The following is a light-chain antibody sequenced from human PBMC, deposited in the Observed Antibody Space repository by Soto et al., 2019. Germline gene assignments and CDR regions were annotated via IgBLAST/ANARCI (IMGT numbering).Light chain of an antibody. CDR3: VQALQSPPWT. CDR2: LGS. Sequence: TQSPLTLPVTPRETSSISCRSTQSFLHSNGYNYLDWYLQKPGQSPQLLIYLGSNRASGVPDRFSGSGSGTDFTLKISRVEAEDVGVYYCVQALQSPPWTFGQGTKVDVK. V-gene: IGKV2-28*01. CDR1: QSFLHSNGYNY. J-gene: IGKJ1*01.